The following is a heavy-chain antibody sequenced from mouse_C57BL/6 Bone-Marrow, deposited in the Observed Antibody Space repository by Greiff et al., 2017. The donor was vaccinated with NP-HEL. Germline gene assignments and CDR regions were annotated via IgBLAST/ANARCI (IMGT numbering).Heavy chain of an antibody. CDR3: TFYDTLDF. Sequence: EVKLQESGAELVRPGASVKLSCTASGFNIKDDYMHWVKQRPEQGLEWIGWIDPGDGDTEYASKLPGKATITADSTSKAAYLQISLLTYEDTAVYYCTFYDTLDFWSGATALTASS. CDR1: GFNIKDDY. D-gene: IGHD2-3*01. J-gene: IGHJ2*01. V-gene: IGHV14-4*01. CDR2: IDPGDGDT.